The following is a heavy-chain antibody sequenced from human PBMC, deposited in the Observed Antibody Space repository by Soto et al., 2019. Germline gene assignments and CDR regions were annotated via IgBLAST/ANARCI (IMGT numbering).Heavy chain of an antibody. J-gene: IGHJ6*02. D-gene: IGHD2-2*01. V-gene: IGHV3-23*01. Sequence: GGSLRLSCAASGFTFSSYAMSWVRQAPGKGLKWVSAISGSGGSTYYADSVKGWFTISRDNSKNTLYLQMNSLRAEDTAVYYCAKDLVVVPAAMAPYYYYYYGMDVWGQGTTVTVSS. CDR1: GFTFSSYA. CDR2: ISGSGGST. CDR3: AKDLVVVPAAMAPYYYYYYGMDV.